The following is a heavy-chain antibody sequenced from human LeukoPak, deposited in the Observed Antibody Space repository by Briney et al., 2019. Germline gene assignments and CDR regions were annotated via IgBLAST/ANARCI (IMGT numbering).Heavy chain of an antibody. CDR2: IYYSGST. J-gene: IGHJ5*02. CDR1: GGSISSGDYY. Sequence: SQTLSLTCTVSGGSISSGDYYWSWIRQPPGKGLEWIGYIYYSGSTYYNPSLKSRVTISVDTSKNQCSLKLSSVTAADTAVYYCARVGDYYDSSGYRNHPWGQGTLVTVSS. CDR3: ARVGDYYDSSGYRNHP. D-gene: IGHD3-22*01. V-gene: IGHV4-30-4*08.